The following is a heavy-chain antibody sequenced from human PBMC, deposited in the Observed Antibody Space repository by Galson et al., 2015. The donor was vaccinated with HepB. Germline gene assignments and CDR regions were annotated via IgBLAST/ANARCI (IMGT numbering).Heavy chain of an antibody. CDR3: ARDTPHYGGNSGYFDY. V-gene: IGHV1-69*13. J-gene: IGHJ4*02. Sequence: SVKVSCKASGGTFSSYAISWVRQAPGQGLEWMGGIIPILGTANYAQKFQGRVTITADESTSTAYMELSSLRSEDTAVYYCARDTPHYGGNSGYFDYWGQGTLVTVSS. D-gene: IGHD4-23*01. CDR1: GGTFSSYA. CDR2: IIPILGTA.